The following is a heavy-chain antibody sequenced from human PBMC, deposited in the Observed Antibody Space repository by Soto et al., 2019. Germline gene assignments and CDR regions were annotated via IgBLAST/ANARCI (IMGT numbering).Heavy chain of an antibody. J-gene: IGHJ3*01. CDR3: ARHSGPPIAYAFDL. Sequence: GESLKISCKGSGYSFTSYWISWVRQIPGKGLEWMGIIYPGDSDTRYSPSFQGQVTISADKSINTAYLQWSSLKASDTAMYYCARHSGPPIAYAFDLWGQGTMVTVSS. V-gene: IGHV5-51*01. CDR1: GYSFTSYW. CDR2: IYPGDSDT. D-gene: IGHD2-15*01.